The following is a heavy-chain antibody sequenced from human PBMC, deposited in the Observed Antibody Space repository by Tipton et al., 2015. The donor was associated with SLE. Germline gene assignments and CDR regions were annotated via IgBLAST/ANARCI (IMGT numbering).Heavy chain of an antibody. V-gene: IGHV4-30-4*01. Sequence: LRLSCTVSGGSISSYYWSWIRQPPGKGLEWIGYIYYSGSTYYNPSLKSRVTISVDTSKNQFSLKLSSVTAADTAVYYCARSYRPSASDIWGQGTMVSVSS. CDR2: IYYSGST. CDR3: ARSYRPSASDI. CDR1: GGSISSYY. J-gene: IGHJ3*02. D-gene: IGHD5-18*01.